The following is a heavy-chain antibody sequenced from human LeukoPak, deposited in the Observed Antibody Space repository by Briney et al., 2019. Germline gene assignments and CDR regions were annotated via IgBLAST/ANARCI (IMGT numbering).Heavy chain of an antibody. CDR1: GFTFSSYG. J-gene: IGHJ4*02. CDR2: ISYDGSNK. CDR3: AKDRWEYQLLRESSYFDY. V-gene: IGHV3-30*18. Sequence: GESLRLSCAASGFTFSSYGMHWVRQAPGKGLEWVAVISYDGSNKYYADSVKGRFTISRDNSKNTLYLQMNSLRAEDTAVYYCAKDRWEYQLLRESSYFDYWGQGTLVTVSS. D-gene: IGHD2-2*01.